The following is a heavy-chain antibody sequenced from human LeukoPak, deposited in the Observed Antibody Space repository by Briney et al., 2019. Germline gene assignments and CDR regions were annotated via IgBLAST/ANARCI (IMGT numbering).Heavy chain of an antibody. V-gene: IGHV3-21*03. D-gene: IGHD3-22*01. Sequence: GESLRLSCAASGFAFNTYSMNWVRQAPGKGLEWVSFIFSSSTYIYYTDSVKGRFTISRDNARNSLYLQMDNLRAEDTGVYYCARGNYYDSSGSFDYWGQGTLVTVSS. J-gene: IGHJ4*02. CDR1: GFAFNTYS. CDR3: ARGNYYDSSGSFDY. CDR2: IFSSSTYI.